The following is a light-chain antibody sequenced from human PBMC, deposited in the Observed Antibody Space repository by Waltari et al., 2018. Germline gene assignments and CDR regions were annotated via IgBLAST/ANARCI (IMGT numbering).Light chain of an antibody. CDR1: QSVSLW. V-gene: IGKV1-5*03. CDR3: QQYDTSPWT. CDR2: KAS. Sequence: DTLMTQSPSTLSATVGDRVTITCRASQSVSLWVAWYQQRPGKAPQLLIYKASRLHSGVPSRFSGTGSGTEFGLTISSLQPEDFATYFCQQYDTSPWTFGQGTRLEIK. J-gene: IGKJ2*01.